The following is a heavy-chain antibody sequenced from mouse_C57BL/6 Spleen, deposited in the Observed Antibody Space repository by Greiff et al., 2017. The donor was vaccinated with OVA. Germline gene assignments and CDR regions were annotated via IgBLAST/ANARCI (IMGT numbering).Heavy chain of an antibody. CDR1: GYAFSSYW. Sequence: VQLQQSGAELVKPGASVKISCKASGYAFSSYWMNWVKQRPGKGLEWIRQIYPGDGDTNYNGKFKGKATLTADKSSSTAYMQLSSLTSEDSAVYFCARGEDYDYDGFDYWGQGTTLTVSS. J-gene: IGHJ2*01. V-gene: IGHV1-80*01. D-gene: IGHD2-4*01. CDR3: ARGEDYDYDGFDY. CDR2: IYPGDGDT.